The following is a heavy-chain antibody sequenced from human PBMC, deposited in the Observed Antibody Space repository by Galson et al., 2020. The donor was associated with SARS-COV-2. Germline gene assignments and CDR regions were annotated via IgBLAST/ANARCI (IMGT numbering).Heavy chain of an antibody. CDR2: ISYDGSNK. CDR1: GFTFSSYA. Sequence: GESLKISCAASGFTFSSYAMHWVRQAPGKGLEWVAVISYDGSNKYYADSVKGRFTISRDNSKNTLYLQMNSLKASDTAMYYCAIQELELRYYGMDVWGQGTTVTVSS. D-gene: IGHD1-7*01. V-gene: IGHV3-30*07. CDR3: AIQELELRYYGMDV. J-gene: IGHJ6*02.